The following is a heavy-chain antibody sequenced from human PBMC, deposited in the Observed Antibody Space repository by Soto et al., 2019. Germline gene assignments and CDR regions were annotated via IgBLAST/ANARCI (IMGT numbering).Heavy chain of an antibody. J-gene: IGHJ6*03. CDR1: WGSISGYY. CDR3: ASQTLRSHHSYTAV. CDR2: IYYSGST. V-gene: IGHV4-59*08. Sequence: SETLSLTWTVSWGSISGYYWSWIRQPPGKGLEWIGYIYYSGSTNYNPSLKSRVTISVDTSKNQFSLKRSSVTAADTAVYYCASQTLRSHHSYTAVRGKGTTVPVS.